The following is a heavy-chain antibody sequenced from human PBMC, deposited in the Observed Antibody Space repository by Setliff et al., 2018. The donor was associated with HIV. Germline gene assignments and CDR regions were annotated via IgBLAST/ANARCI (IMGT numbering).Heavy chain of an antibody. CDR3: ARQLSNSLES. J-gene: IGHJ4*02. V-gene: IGHV1-69*05. CDR2: IIPMFGTR. Sequence: GASVKVSCKASGGTFSSYAINWVRQAPGQGLEWMGGIIPMFGTRNYAQKFQGRVTMTRDTSINTAYMEFSSLRSDDTAVYYCARQLSNSLESWGQGTLVTVSS. D-gene: IGHD1-1*01. CDR1: GGTFSSYA.